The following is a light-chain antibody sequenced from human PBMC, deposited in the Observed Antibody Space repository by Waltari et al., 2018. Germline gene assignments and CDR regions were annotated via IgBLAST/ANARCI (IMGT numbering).Light chain of an antibody. Sequence: EIVLTQSPGTLSLSPGERATLSCRASQSVSTPYLAWYQQKPGQAPSLLIYATSSRTTGIPDRFTGGGSGTDFTLTITSLEPEDCAVYYCQQYYNSPFTFGQGTRLEIK. CDR2: ATS. CDR1: QSVSTPY. V-gene: IGKV3-20*01. CDR3: QQYYNSPFT. J-gene: IGKJ2*01.